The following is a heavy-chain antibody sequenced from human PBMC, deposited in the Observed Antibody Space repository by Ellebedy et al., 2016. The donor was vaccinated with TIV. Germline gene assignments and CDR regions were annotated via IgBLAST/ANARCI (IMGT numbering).Heavy chain of an antibody. CDR3: ARGEMVYAINGWFDP. Sequence: GESLKISCKGSGYSFTSYWISWVRQMPGKGLEWMGIIYPGDSDTRYSPSFQGQVTISADKSISTAYLQWSSLKASDTAMYYCARGEMVYAINGWFDPWGQGTPVTVSS. D-gene: IGHD2-8*01. CDR1: GYSFTSYW. CDR2: IYPGDSDT. V-gene: IGHV5-51*01. J-gene: IGHJ5*02.